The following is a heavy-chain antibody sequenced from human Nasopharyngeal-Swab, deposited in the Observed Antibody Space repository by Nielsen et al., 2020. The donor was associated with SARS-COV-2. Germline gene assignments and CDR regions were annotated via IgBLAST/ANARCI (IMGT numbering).Heavy chain of an antibody. D-gene: IGHD2-8*01. J-gene: IGHJ2*01. Sequence: GASLKISCAASGFTFGHYAVIWVRQAPGKGLEWVSSMTVGAGGTSYADSVKGRFTISVDSSKNILYLQMNSLRAEDTAIYYCAKRLYGDLWGRGPLVTVSS. V-gene: IGHV3-23*01. CDR2: MTVGAGGT. CDR1: GFTFGHYA. CDR3: AKRLYGDL.